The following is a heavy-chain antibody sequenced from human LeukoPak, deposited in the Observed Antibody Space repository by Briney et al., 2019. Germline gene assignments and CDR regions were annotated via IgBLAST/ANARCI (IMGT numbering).Heavy chain of an antibody. CDR2: ISWNSGSI. CDR3: AKDHYWSIDY. V-gene: IGHV3-9*01. D-gene: IGHD3-3*01. Sequence: GGSLRLSCAGSGFIFNNYAMHWVRQPPGKGLEWVSGISWNSGSIDYADSVKGRFTISRDNAKNFLYLQMNSLRVEDTGVYYCAKDHYWSIDYWGRGTLVTVSS. CDR1: GFIFNNYA. J-gene: IGHJ4*02.